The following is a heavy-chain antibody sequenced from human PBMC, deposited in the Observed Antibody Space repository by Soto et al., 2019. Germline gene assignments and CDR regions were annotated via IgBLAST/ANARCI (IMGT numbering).Heavy chain of an antibody. D-gene: IGHD6-19*01. CDR1: GFTFRTNA. CDR2: ISYDGNNI. V-gene: IGHV3-30*18. CDR3: AKNGYSSGWYGDY. J-gene: IGHJ4*02. Sequence: QVQLVESGGGVVQPGRSLRLSCAASGFTFRTNAMHWVRQAPGKGLEWVAVISYDGNNIYYADSVKGRFTISRDNSKNTLYLQMNSLRAEDTAVYYCAKNGYSSGWYGDYWGQGTLVTVSS.